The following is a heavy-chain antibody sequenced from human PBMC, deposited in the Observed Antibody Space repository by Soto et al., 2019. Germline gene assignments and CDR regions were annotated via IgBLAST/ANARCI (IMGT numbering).Heavy chain of an antibody. V-gene: IGHV3-23*04. CDR2: VSATAGTT. CDR1: EFTFSNNA. J-gene: IGHJ4*02. CDR3: AKDRLAGGFDY. Sequence: DVQLVDSGGGLVQPGGSLRLSCAASEFTFSNNAMSWVRKAPGKGLEWVSLVSATAGTTYYTDSVKGRFTISRDNSRNTVYLQMNSLRADDTAVYYCAKDRLAGGFDYWGQGTLVTVSS. D-gene: IGHD3-16*01.